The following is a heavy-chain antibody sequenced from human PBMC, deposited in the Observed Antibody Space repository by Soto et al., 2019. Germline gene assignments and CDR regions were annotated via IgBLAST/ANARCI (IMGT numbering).Heavy chain of an antibody. CDR3: ARDKGYGSGSYTTNYYYYYDMDV. D-gene: IGHD3-10*01. V-gene: IGHV1-69*13. J-gene: IGHJ6*02. Sequence: SVKVSCKASGGTFSSYAISWVRQAPGQGLEWMGGIIPIFGTANYAQKFQGRVTITADESTSTAYMELSSLRSEDTAVYYCARDKGYGSGSYTTNYYYYYDMDVWGQGTTVTVSS. CDR2: IIPIFGTA. CDR1: GGTFSSYA.